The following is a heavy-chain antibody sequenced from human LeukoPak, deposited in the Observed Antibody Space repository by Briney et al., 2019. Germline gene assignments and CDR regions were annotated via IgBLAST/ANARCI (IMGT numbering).Heavy chain of an antibody. J-gene: IGHJ3*02. V-gene: IGHV1-18*01. CDR3: ARVPLGYCSGGSCYSDAFDI. D-gene: IGHD2-15*01. CDR1: GYTFTSYG. CDR2: IGAYNGNT. Sequence: ASVKVSCKASGYTFTSYGISWVRQAPGQGLEWMGWIGAYNGNTNYAQKLQGRVTMTTDTSTSTAYMELRSLRSDDTAVYYCARVPLGYCSGGSCYSDAFDIWGQGTMVTVSS.